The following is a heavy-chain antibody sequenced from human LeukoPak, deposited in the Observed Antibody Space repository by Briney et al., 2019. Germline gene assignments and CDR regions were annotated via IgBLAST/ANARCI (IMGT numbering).Heavy chain of an antibody. J-gene: IGHJ4*02. V-gene: IGHV5-51*01. CDR1: GYTFTSYA. CDR3: ARHRGDYGDYVIDY. D-gene: IGHD4-17*01. Sequence: ASVKVSCKASGYTFTSYAMHWVRQMPGKGLEWMGIIYPGDSDTRYSPSFQGQVTISADKSISTAYLQWSSLKASDTAMYYCARHRGDYGDYVIDYWGQGTLVTVSS. CDR2: IYPGDSDT.